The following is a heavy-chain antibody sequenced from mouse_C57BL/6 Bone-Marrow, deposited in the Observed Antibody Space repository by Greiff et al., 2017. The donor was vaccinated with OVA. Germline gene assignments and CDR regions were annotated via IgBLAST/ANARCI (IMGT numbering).Heavy chain of an antibody. CDR3: ARGDSSGFDY. CDR1: GYAFTNYL. J-gene: IGHJ2*01. V-gene: IGHV1-54*01. Sequence: VQGVESGAELVRPGTSVKVSCKASGYAFTNYLIEWVKQRPGQGLEWIGVINPGSGGTNYNEKFKGKATLTADKSSSTAYMQLSSLTSEDSAVYFCARGDSSGFDYWGQGTTLTVSS. CDR2: INPGSGGT. D-gene: IGHD3-2*02.